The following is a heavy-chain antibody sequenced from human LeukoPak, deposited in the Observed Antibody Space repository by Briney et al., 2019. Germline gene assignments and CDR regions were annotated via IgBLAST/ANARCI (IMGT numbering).Heavy chain of an antibody. D-gene: IGHD6-6*01. CDR2: IRYDGSNK. V-gene: IGHV3-30*02. CDR1: GFTFSSYS. CDR3: AKDPGVYSSSPSRFDP. Sequence: GGSLRLSCAASGFTFSSYSMHWVRQAPGKGLEWVAFIRYDGSNKYYADSVKGRFTISRDNSKNTLYLQMNSLRAEDTAVYYCAKDPGVYSSSPSRFDPWGQGTLVTVSS. J-gene: IGHJ5*02.